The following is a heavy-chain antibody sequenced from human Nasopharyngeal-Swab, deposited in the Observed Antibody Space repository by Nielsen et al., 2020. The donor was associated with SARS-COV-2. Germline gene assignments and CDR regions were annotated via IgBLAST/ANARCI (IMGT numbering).Heavy chain of an antibody. CDR3: ARDPTYSSSWTYYFDY. D-gene: IGHD6-13*01. Sequence: GESLKISCAASGFTFSSYGMHWVRQAPGKGLEWVAVISYDGSNKYYADSVKSRFTISRDNAKNSLYLQMNSLRAEDTAVYYCARDPTYSSSWTYYFDYWGQGTLVTVSS. CDR2: ISYDGSNK. CDR1: GFTFSSYG. J-gene: IGHJ4*02. V-gene: IGHV3-30*03.